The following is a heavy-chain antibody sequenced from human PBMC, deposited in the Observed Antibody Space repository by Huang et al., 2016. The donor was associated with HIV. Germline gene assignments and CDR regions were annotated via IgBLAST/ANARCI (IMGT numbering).Heavy chain of an antibody. V-gene: IGHV5-51*03. D-gene: IGHD6-19*01. CDR3: ARRQWLRQTWGAFNI. J-gene: IGHJ3*02. CDR1: GDTFTNSW. Sequence: QLVQSGAEVKKPGESLKISCKGSGDTFTNSWIGWVRQVPGKGLEWMGLMYPSGSDTKYSPSFQGQVTLSADKSISTACLQWSSLKASDTAMYYCARRQWLRQTWGAFNIWGQGTMVIVSS. CDR2: MYPSGSDT.